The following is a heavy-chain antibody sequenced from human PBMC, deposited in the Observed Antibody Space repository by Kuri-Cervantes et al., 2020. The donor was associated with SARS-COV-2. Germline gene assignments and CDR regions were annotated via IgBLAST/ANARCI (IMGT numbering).Heavy chain of an antibody. CDR1: GGSFSSYY. J-gene: IGHJ6*02. Sequence: SQTLSLTCAVYGGSFSSYYWSWIRQPPGKGLEWIGEINHSGSTNYNPSLKSRVTISVDTSKNQFSLKLSSVTAADTAVYYCARVRFSSGYYYYYGMDVWGQGTTVTVSS. D-gene: IGHD3-22*01. CDR3: ARVRFSSGYYYYYGMDV. V-gene: IGHV4-34*01. CDR2: INHSGST.